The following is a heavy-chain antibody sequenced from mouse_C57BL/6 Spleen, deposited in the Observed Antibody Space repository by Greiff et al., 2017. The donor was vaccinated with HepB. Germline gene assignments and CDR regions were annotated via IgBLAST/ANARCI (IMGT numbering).Heavy chain of an antibody. CDR1: GYTFTDYY. V-gene: IGHV1-76*01. J-gene: IGHJ1*03. D-gene: IGHD4-1*01. CDR3: ARNWDWYFDV. CDR2: IYPGSGNT. Sequence: QVQLKQSGAELVRPGASVKLSCKASGYTFTDYYINWVKQRPGQGLEWIARIYPGSGNTYYNEKFKGKATLTAEKSSSTAYMQLSSLTSEDSAVYFCARNWDWYFDVWGTGTTVTVSS.